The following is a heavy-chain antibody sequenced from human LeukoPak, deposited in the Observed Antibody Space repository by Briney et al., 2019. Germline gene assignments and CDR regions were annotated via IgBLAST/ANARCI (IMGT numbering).Heavy chain of an antibody. J-gene: IGHJ1*01. Sequence: GGSLRLSCAASGFTFSSYWMSWVRHAPGKGLEWVANIKQDGSEKYYVDSVKGRFTISRDNAKNSLYLQMNSLRAEDTAVYYCARDRYGDYFQLWGQGTLVTVSS. CDR1: GFTFSSYW. D-gene: IGHD4-17*01. V-gene: IGHV3-7*01. CDR2: IKQDGSEK. CDR3: ARDRYGDYFQL.